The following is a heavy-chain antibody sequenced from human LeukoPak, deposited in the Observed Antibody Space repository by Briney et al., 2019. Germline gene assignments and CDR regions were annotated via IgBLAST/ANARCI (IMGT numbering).Heavy chain of an antibody. CDR1: GGSISSSSYY. J-gene: IGHJ4*02. CDR2: IYYSGST. V-gene: IGHV4-39*07. Sequence: PSETLSLTCTVSGGSISSSSYYWGWIRQPPGKGLEWLGRIYYSGSTYYNPSLKSRVTISVDTSKNQFSLKLSSVTAADTAVYYCARGYYDSSGYYSYFDYWGQGTLVTVSS. CDR3: ARGYYDSSGYYSYFDY. D-gene: IGHD3-22*01.